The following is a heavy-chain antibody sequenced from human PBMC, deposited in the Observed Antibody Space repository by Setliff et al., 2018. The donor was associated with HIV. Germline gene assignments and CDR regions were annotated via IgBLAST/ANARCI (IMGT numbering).Heavy chain of an antibody. CDR2: INHSGSI. D-gene: IGHD6-19*01. CDR1: GGSFSGYY. CDR3: ARGVSSGWCYYMDV. J-gene: IGHJ6*03. V-gene: IGHV4-34*01. Sequence: KPSETLSLTCAVYGGSFSGYYWSWIRQPPGKGLEWIGEINHSGSINYNPSLKSRVTISVDTSKNQFSLKLSSVTAADTAVYYCARGVSSGWCYYMDVWDKGTTGTVSS.